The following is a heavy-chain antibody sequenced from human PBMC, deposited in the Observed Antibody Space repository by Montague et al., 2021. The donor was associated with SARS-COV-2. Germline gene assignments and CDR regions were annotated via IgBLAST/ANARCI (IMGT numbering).Heavy chain of an antibody. Sequence: SETLSLTCTVSDGSIRSYYWNWMRQTPGKGLKWIGYMHDSGTANYNPSLRSRVTLMVDASRNQFSLELSSVTAADTAMYYCTRLPRGSETWGYFDYWAQGTLVTVSS. CDR2: MHDSGTA. V-gene: IGHV4-59*08. J-gene: IGHJ4*02. D-gene: IGHD3-10*01. CDR3: TRLPRGSETWGYFDY. CDR1: DGSIRSYY.